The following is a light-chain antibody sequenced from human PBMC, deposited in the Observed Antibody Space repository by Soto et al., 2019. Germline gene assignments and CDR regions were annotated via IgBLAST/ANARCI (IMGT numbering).Light chain of an antibody. V-gene: IGKV3-20*01. CDR3: QQSGTSRDT. J-gene: IGKJ2*01. CDR1: QSVGGNS. CDR2: GAS. Sequence: EIGLTQSPGTLSLSPGEKATLSSRASQSVGGNSLAWYRHKHGQAPSLLIYGASSRATDIPDRFSGSGSETDFPLTNSRLERGDFAVLYCQQSGTSRDTFGQGTKLEIK.